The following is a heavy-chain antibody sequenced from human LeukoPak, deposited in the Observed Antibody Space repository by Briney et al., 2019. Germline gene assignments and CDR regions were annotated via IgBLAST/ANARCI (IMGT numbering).Heavy chain of an antibody. CDR1: GFTFSAYA. CDR3: AKGDSGYDYFAY. V-gene: IGHV3-23*05. CDR2: IGSDNKP. Sequence: GGSLRLSCEASGFTFSAYAMTWVRQAPGKGLEWVSSIGSDNKPHYSESVKGRFPISRDNSKNTLFLQMNSLRAEDTAVYYCAKGDSGYDYFAYWGQGALVAVSS. D-gene: IGHD5-12*01. J-gene: IGHJ4*02.